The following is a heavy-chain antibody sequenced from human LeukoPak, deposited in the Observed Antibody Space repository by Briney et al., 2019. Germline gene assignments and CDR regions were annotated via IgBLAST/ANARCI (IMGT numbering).Heavy chain of an antibody. D-gene: IGHD6-19*01. J-gene: IGHJ6*04. Sequence: GGSLRLSCAASGFTFSSYAMHWVRQAPGKGLEWVAVRSYDGANKHYADSVKGRFTISRDNSKNTLYLEMNSLRAEYTAVYYCARDQAVSGSNYYYGVDVWGEGTTVTVSS. CDR2: RSYDGANK. V-gene: IGHV3-30*04. CDR1: GFTFSSYA. CDR3: ARDQAVSGSNYYYGVDV.